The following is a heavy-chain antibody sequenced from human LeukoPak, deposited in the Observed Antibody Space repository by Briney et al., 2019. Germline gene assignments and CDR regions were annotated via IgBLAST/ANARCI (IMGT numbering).Heavy chain of an antibody. CDR3: ARGTYYGSGSYTRHIKLDY. CDR2: IIPIFGTA. CDR1: GYTFTGYY. V-gene: IGHV1-69*06. D-gene: IGHD3-10*01. Sequence: GASVKVSCKASGYTFTGYYMHWVRQAPGQGLEWMGGIIPIFGTANYAQKFQGRVTITADKSTSTAYMELSSLRSEDTAVYYCARGTYYGSGSYTRHIKLDYWGQGTLVTVSS. J-gene: IGHJ4*02.